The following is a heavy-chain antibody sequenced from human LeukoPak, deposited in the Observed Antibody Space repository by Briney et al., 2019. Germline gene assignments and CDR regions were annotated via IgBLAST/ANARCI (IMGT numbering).Heavy chain of an antibody. CDR1: GGSFSGYY. CDR2: INHSGST. D-gene: IGHD5-12*01. J-gene: IGHJ4*02. V-gene: IGHV4-34*01. CDR3: ALSPGYSGYAYYFDY. Sequence: PSETLSLTCAVYGGSFSGYYWSWIRQPPGKGLEWIGEINHSGSTNYNPSLKSRVTISVDTSKNQFSLKLSSVTAADTAVYYCALSPGYSGYAYYFDYWGQGTLVTASS.